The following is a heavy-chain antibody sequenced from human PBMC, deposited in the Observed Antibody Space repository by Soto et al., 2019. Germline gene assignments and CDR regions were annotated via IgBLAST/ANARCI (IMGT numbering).Heavy chain of an antibody. D-gene: IGHD3-10*01. V-gene: IGHV4-34*01. CDR2: INHSGST. J-gene: IGHJ4*02. Sequence: SETLSLTCAVYGGSFSGYYWSWIRQPPGKGLEWIGEINHSGSTNYNPSLKSRVTISVDTSKNQFSLKLSSVTAADTAVYYCARGRLNYYGSGSPRGSEFDYWGQGTLVTVSS. CDR3: ARGRLNYYGSGSPRGSEFDY. CDR1: GGSFSGYY.